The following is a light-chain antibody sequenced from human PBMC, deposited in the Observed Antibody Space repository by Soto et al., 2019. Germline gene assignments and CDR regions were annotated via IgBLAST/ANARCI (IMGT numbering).Light chain of an antibody. CDR2: AAS. V-gene: IGKV1-8*01. J-gene: IGKJ5*01. CDR1: QGISSY. Sequence: AIRMTQSPSSLSASTVDRVTITCRASQGISSYLAWYQQKPGKAPKLLIYAASTLQSGVPSRFSGSGSGTDFTLTISCLQSEDFATYYCQQYYSYPCTFGQGTRLEIK. CDR3: QQYYSYPCT.